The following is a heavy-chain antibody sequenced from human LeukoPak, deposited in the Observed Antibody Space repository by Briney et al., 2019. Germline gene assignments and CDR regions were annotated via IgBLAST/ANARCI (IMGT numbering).Heavy chain of an antibody. J-gene: IGHJ4*02. V-gene: IGHV3-15*01. CDR2: IKSKTDGGTT. CDR1: GFTFSNAW. D-gene: IGHD5-18*01. CDR3: TTGQGIQLWLSSLFDC. Sequence: GGSLRLSCAASGFTFSNAWMSWVRQAPGKGLEWVGRIKSKTDGGTTDYAAPVKGRFTISRDDSKNTLYLQMNSLKTEDTAVYYCTTGQGIQLWLSSLFDCWGQGTLVTVSS.